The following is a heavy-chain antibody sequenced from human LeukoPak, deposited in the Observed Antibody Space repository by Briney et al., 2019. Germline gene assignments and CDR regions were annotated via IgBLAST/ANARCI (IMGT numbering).Heavy chain of an antibody. CDR3: ARDTRYISGPPRYSWFDP. D-gene: IGHD6-25*01. CDR2: ISAYNGNT. CDR1: GYTFTSYG. J-gene: IGHJ5*02. V-gene: IGHV1-18*01. Sequence: ASVKVSCKASGYTFTSYGISWVRQAPGQGLEWMGWISAYNGNTNYAQKLQGRVTMTTDTSTSTAYMELRSLRSDDTAVYYCARDTRYISGPPRYSWFDPWGQGTLVTVSS.